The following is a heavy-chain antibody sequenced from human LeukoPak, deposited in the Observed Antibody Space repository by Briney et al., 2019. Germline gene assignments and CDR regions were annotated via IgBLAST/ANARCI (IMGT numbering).Heavy chain of an antibody. D-gene: IGHD3/OR15-3a*01. J-gene: IGHJ5*02. CDR3: TYLRTPYYNDKWVDP. V-gene: IGHV3-48*04. CDR2: ISSGGSPI. CDR1: GFTIPSWS. Sequence: GSLRLSCAVSGFTIPSWSMNWVRQAPGKGLEWLSYISSGGSPIYYADSVKGRFTISRDDAKNLVYLQMNSLRAEDTAVYYCTYLRTPYYNDKWVDPWGQGALVTDSS.